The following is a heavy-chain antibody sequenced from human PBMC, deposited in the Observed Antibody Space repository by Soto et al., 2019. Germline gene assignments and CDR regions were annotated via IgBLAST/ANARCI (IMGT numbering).Heavy chain of an antibody. J-gene: IGHJ4*02. Sequence: QVQLVESGGGVVQPGRSLRLSCAASGFTFSSYGMHWVRQAPGKGLEWVAVISYDGSNKYYADSVKGRFTISRDNSKNTLYLQMNSLRAEDTAVYNCAKDGGAVAGTNYFDYWGQGTLVTVSS. V-gene: IGHV3-30*18. CDR2: ISYDGSNK. D-gene: IGHD6-19*01. CDR1: GFTFSSYG. CDR3: AKDGGAVAGTNYFDY.